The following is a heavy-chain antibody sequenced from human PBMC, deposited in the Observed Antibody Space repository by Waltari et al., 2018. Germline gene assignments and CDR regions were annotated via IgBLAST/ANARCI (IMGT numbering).Heavy chain of an antibody. J-gene: IGHJ3*01. V-gene: IGHV4-34*01. CDR3: ARAPSFHYGVFSVPLTLDY. CDR2: MNHRGSG. CDR1: GEAFSDHF. D-gene: IGHD4-17*01. Sequence: QVQLNQWGAGVLKPSETLSLTCAVYGEAFSDHFWTWLRQPPGKGLEWLGQMNHRGSGTSNPSLKNRVTISVDTSMNQFSLMMTSLTAADTAVYYCARAPSFHYGVFSVPLTLDYWSQGTMVFVSS.